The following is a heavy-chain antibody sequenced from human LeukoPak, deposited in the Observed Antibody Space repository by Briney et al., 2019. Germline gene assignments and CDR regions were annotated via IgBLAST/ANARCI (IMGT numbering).Heavy chain of an antibody. CDR3: ARVVSSGWHLFDY. D-gene: IGHD6-19*01. J-gene: IGHJ4*02. CDR2: ISSSSSYI. CDR1: GFTFSSYS. Sequence: GGSLRLSCAASGFTFSSYSMNWVRQAPGKGLEWVSSISSSSSYIYYADSVKGRFTISRDNAKNSLYLQMNSLRAEDTAVYYCARVVSSGWHLFDYWGQGTLVTVSS. V-gene: IGHV3-21*01.